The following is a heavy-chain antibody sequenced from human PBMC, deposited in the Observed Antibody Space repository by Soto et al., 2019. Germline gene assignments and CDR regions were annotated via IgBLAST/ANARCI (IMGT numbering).Heavy chain of an antibody. CDR2: IYYSGST. J-gene: IGHJ5*02. D-gene: IGHD6-6*01. CDR3: AREARHPGRTWFDP. CDR1: GGSISSYY. V-gene: IGHV4-59*01. Sequence: PSETLSLTCTVSGGSISSYYWSWIRQPPGKGLEWIGYIYYSGSTNYNPSLKSRVTISVDTSKNQFSLKLSSVTAADTAVYYCAREARHPGRTWFDPWGQGTLVTVSS.